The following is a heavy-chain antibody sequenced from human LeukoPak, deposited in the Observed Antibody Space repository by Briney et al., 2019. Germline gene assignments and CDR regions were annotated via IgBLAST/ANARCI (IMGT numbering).Heavy chain of an antibody. CDR2: IIPIFGTA. D-gene: IGHD3-22*01. V-gene: IGHV1-69*13. CDR1: GGTFSSYA. Sequence: SVNVSCKASGGTFSSYAISWVRQAPGQGLEWMGGIIPIFGTANYAQKFQGRVTITADESTSTAYMELSSLRSEDTAVYYCARGFYYDSSGYLPYYFDYWGQGTLVTVSS. J-gene: IGHJ4*02. CDR3: ARGFYYDSSGYLPYYFDY.